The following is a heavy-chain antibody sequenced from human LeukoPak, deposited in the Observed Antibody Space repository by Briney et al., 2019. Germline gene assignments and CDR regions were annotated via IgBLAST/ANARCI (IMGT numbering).Heavy chain of an antibody. CDR1: GFTLSSYA. V-gene: IGHV3-23*01. D-gene: IGHD6-13*01. J-gene: IGHJ4*02. CDR3: AREKRISSSWDLIFDY. CDR2: ISGSGGST. Sequence: GGSLRLSCAASGFTLSSYAMSWVRQAPGKGLEWVSAISGSGGSTYYADSVKGRFTISRDNSKNTLYLQMNSLRAEDTAVYYCAREKRISSSWDLIFDYGGQESLVTVSS.